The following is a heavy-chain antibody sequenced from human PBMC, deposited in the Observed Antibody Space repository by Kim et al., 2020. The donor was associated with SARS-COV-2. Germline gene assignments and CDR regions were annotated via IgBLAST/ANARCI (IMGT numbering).Heavy chain of an antibody. CDR2: FDPEDGET. CDR3: ATGYYGSGSYYLNWFDP. V-gene: IGHV1-24*01. D-gene: IGHD3-10*01. CDR1: GYTLTELS. Sequence: ASVKVSCKVSGYTLTELSMHWVRQAPGKGLEWMGGFDPEDGETIYAQKFQGRVTMTEDTSTDTAYMELSSLRSEDTAVYYCATGYYGSGSYYLNWFDPWGQGTLVTVSS. J-gene: IGHJ5*02.